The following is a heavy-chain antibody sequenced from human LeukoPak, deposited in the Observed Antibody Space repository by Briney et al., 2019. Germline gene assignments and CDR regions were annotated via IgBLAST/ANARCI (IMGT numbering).Heavy chain of an antibody. CDR2: IFYDGSNK. Sequence: GGSLRLSCTASGFTFRNYGMHWARQAPGEGLEWVAVIFYDGSNKYYADSVKGRFTISRDNSKNTLYLQMNGLRAEDTAVYYCARDVGGEWNFWGQGTLVTVSS. V-gene: IGHV3-33*01. CDR3: ARDVGGEWNF. D-gene: IGHD3-16*01. CDR1: GFTFRNYG. J-gene: IGHJ4*02.